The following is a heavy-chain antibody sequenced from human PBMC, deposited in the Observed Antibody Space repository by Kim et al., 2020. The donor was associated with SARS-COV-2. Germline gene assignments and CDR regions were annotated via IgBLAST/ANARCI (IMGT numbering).Heavy chain of an antibody. V-gene: IGHV3-9*01. Sequence: GRFTISRDNAKNSMYLQMNSLRAEDTALYYCAKDYYDILTGYYRKGYFDYWGQGTLVTVSS. J-gene: IGHJ4*02. CDR3: AKDYYDILTGYYRKGYFDY. D-gene: IGHD3-9*01.